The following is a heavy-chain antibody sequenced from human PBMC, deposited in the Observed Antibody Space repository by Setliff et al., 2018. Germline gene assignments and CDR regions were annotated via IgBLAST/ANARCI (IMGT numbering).Heavy chain of an antibody. CDR1: GYSISSGFS. Sequence: SETLSLTCAVSGYSISSGFSWVWIRQSPGKGLEWIGRILFSGDTYYNPSLNSRVTISADTSKNQFSLKLSSVTAADTAVYYCRFWSGYYNDYWGQGTVVTVSS. CDR3: RFWSGYYNDY. D-gene: IGHD3-3*01. J-gene: IGHJ4*02. CDR2: ILFSGDT. V-gene: IGHV4-38-2*01.